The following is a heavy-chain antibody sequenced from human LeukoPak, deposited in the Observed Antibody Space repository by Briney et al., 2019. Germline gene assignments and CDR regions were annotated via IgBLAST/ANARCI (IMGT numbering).Heavy chain of an antibody. CDR1: GGSISSYY. D-gene: IGHD3-22*01. CDR3: AREGWYYYDSSGENAFDI. Sequence: PSETLSLTCTVSGGSISSYYWSWIRQPPGKGLEWIGYIYYSESTNYNPSLKSRVTISVDTSKNQFSLKLSSVTAADTAVYYCAREGWYYYDSSGENAFDIWGQGTMVTVSS. CDR2: IYYSEST. J-gene: IGHJ3*02. V-gene: IGHV4-59*01.